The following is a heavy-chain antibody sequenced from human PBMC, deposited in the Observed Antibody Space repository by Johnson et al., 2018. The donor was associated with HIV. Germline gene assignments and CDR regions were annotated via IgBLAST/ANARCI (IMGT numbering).Heavy chain of an antibody. D-gene: IGHD3-22*01. Sequence: QVQLVESGGGVVQPGRSLRLSCAASGFTFSSMHWDRQAPGKGLEWVAVISHDGSHKYYADSVKGRFTISRDNSKNTLYLQMNSLRAEDTAVYYCAKGIVVGGVALDVWGPGTMVTVSS. CDR2: ISHDGSHK. J-gene: IGHJ3*01. CDR3: AKGIVVGGVALDV. CDR1: GFTFSS. V-gene: IGHV3-30*18.